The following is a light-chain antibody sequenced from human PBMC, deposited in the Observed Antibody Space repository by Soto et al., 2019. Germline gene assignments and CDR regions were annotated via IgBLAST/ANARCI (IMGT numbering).Light chain of an antibody. CDR1: QSVSSSY. Sequence: EIVLTQSPGTLSLSPGERATLSCRASQSVSSSYLAWYQQKPGQAPRLLIYGASSRATGIPDRFSGSGSGTDVPLTISRLESEDSAMYFCQQYGSSPRTFRGETMEEIK. J-gene: IGKJ4*01. CDR3: QQYGSSPRT. CDR2: GAS. V-gene: IGKV3-20*01.